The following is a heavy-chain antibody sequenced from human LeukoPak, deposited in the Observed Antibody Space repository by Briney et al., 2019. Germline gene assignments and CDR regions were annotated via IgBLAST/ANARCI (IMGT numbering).Heavy chain of an antibody. J-gene: IGHJ4*02. D-gene: IGHD6-19*01. CDR2: IYYSGST. CDR3: ARLRQWLR. CDR1: GGSISSSSYY. V-gene: IGHV4-39*01. Sequence: PSETLSLTCTVSGGSISSSSYYWGWIRQPPGKGLEWIGSIYYSGSTYYNPSLKSRVTISVDTSKNQFSLKLSSVTAADTAVYYCARLRQWLRWGQGTLVTVSS.